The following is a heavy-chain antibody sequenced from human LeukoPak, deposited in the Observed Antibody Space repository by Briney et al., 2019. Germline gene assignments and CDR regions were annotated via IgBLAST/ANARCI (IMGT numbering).Heavy chain of an antibody. D-gene: IGHD1-20*01. Sequence: SETLSLTCAVSGYSISSGYYWGWVRQPPGKGLEWIGSIYHSGSTYYNPSLKSRVTISVDTSKNQFSLKLSSVTAADTAVYYCASIISLTGTITSWGQGTLVTVSS. J-gene: IGHJ5*02. V-gene: IGHV4-38-2*01. CDR2: IYHSGST. CDR1: GYSISSGYY. CDR3: ASIISLTGTITS.